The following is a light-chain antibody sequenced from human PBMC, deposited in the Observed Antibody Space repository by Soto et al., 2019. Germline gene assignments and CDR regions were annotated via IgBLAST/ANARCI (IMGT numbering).Light chain of an antibody. CDR1: ESVSDNY. CDR3: QQRSNWPPTT. Sequence: EIVLTQSPGTLSFSPGESATLSCRSSESVSDNYLAWYQQRSGQPTSLVIYGASSRATAVPDRFSGSGSGADFTLTISRLEPEDFASYYCQQRSNWPPTTFGQGTRLEIK. CDR2: GAS. V-gene: IGKV3D-20*02. J-gene: IGKJ5*01.